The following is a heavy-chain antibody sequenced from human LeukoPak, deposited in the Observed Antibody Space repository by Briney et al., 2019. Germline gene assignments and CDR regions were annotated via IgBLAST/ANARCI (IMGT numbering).Heavy chain of an antibody. CDR2: ISAYNGNT. CDR1: GYTFTIYG. V-gene: IGHV1-18*01. Sequence: ASVKVSFKASGYTFTIYGISWVRQAPGQGGEWMGWISAYNGNTNYAQKLQGRVTMTTDTSTSTAYMELRSLRSDDTAVYYCARADSSSSPVDYWGQGTLVTVSS. CDR3: ARADSSSSPVDY. D-gene: IGHD6-6*01. J-gene: IGHJ4*02.